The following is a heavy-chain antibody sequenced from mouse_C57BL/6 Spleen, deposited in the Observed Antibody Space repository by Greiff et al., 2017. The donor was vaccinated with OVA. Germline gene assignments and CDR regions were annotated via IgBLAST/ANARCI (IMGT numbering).Heavy chain of an antibody. V-gene: IGHV3-6*01. J-gene: IGHJ2*01. CDR2: ISYDGSN. CDR3: ARYNYDRFFDY. D-gene: IGHD2-12*01. CDR1: GYSITSGYY. Sequence: EVQLQESGPGLVKPSQSLSLTCSVTGYSITSGYYWNWIRQSPGNKLEWMGYISYDGSNNYNPTFKNRLSIPRNTSNIQFFLKSNSVTTEDTATYYCARYNYDRFFDYWGQGTTLTVSS.